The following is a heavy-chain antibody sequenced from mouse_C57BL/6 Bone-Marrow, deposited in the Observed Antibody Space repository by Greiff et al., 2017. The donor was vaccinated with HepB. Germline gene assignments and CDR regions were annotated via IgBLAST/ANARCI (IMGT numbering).Heavy chain of an antibody. Sequence: QVQLQQPGAELVKPGASVKLSCKASGYTFTSYWMHWVKQRPGQGLEWIGMIHPNSGSTNYNEKFKSKATLTVDKSSSTAYMQLSSLTSEDSAVYYCARSPSGTGYFDYWGQGTTLTVSS. V-gene: IGHV1-64*01. J-gene: IGHJ2*01. D-gene: IGHD4-1*01. CDR2: IHPNSGST. CDR1: GYTFTSYW. CDR3: ARSPSGTGYFDY.